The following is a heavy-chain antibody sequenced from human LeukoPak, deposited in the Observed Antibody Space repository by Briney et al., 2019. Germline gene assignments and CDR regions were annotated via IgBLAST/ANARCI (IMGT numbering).Heavy chain of an antibody. CDR1: GGSISSYY. Sequence: PSETLSLTCTVSGGSISSYYWSWIRQPPGKGLEWIGYIYYSGSTNCNPSLKSRVTISVDTSKNQFSLKLSSVTAADTAVYYCARAVTYYYDSSGTYWYFDLWGRGTLVTVSS. J-gene: IGHJ2*01. CDR3: ARAVTYYYDSSGTYWYFDL. D-gene: IGHD3-22*01. V-gene: IGHV4-59*01. CDR2: IYYSGST.